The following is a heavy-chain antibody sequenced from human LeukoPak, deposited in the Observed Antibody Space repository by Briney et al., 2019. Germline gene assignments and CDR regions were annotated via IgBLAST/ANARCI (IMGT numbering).Heavy chain of an antibody. CDR3: ARPGYTAGYDI. Sequence: GRSLRLSCAASGFTFSSNGMHWVRQAPGKGLEWVAVISYDGSNKYYADSVKGRFTISRDNSKNTLYLQMNSLRAEDTAVYYCARPGYTAGYDIWGQGTLVTVSS. D-gene: IGHD3-9*01. CDR1: GFTFSSNG. CDR2: ISYDGSNK. V-gene: IGHV3-30*03. J-gene: IGHJ3*02.